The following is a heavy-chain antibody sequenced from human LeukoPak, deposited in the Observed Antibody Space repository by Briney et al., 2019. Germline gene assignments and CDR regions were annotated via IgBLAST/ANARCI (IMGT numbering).Heavy chain of an antibody. CDR2: INHSGST. CDR3: ARGNYYYYYMDV. V-gene: IGHV4-34*01. CDR1: GGSFSGYY. Sequence: SETLSLTCVVYGGSFSGYYWSWIRQPPGKGLEWIGEINHSGSTNYNPSLKSRVTISVDTSKNQFSLKLSSVTAADTAVYYCARGNYYYYYMDVWGKGTTVTVSS. J-gene: IGHJ6*03.